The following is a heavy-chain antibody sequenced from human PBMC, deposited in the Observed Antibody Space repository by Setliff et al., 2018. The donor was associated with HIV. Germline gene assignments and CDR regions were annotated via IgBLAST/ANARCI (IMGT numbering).Heavy chain of an antibody. CDR3: ARLGSGWSDSYYYAMDI. D-gene: IGHD6-19*01. Sequence: ASVKVSCKPSGYTFSSYGISWVRQAPGQGLEWMGWIGAYDGSTKYAQKFQDRVTMTTDTSTSRAYMELRSLRSDDPAMYFCARLGSGWSDSYYYAMDIWGQGTTVTVSS. J-gene: IGHJ6*02. CDR2: IGAYDGST. CDR1: GYTFSSYG. V-gene: IGHV1-18*01.